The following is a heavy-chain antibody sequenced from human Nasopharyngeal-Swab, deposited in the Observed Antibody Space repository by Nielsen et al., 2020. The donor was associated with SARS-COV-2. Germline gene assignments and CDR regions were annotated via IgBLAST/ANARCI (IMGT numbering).Heavy chain of an antibody. V-gene: IGHV3-30*04. J-gene: IGHJ3*02. D-gene: IGHD3-16*01. CDR3: GGGGGRVSHAFDI. CDR1: GFTFSSYA. CDR2: ISYDGSNK. Sequence: GESLKISCAASGFTFSSYAMHWVRQAPGKGLEWVAVISYDGSNKYYADSVKGRFTISRDNSKNTLYLQMNSLRAEDTAVYYCGGGGGRVSHAFDIWGQGTMVTVSS.